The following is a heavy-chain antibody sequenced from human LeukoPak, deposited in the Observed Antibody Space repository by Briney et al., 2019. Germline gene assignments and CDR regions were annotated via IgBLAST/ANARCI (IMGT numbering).Heavy chain of an antibody. V-gene: IGHV4-59*08. CDR2: IYYSGST. D-gene: IGHD1-26*01. CDR3: ARYTRGRFGMDA. Sequence: SETLSLTCTVSGGSITSYYWSWIRQPPGKGLEWIGYIYYSGSTNYNPSLKSRVTISVDTSKNQFSLKLNSLTAADTAVYYCARYTRGRFGMDAWGQGTTVTVSS. CDR1: GGSITSYY. J-gene: IGHJ6*02.